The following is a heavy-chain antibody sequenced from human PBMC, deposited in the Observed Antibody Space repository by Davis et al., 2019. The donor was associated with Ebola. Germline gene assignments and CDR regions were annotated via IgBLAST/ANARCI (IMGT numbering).Heavy chain of an antibody. J-gene: IGHJ6*02. Sequence: ASVKVSCKASGYTFTSYGISWVRQAPGQGLEWMGWISAYNGNTNYAQKFQGRVTITADESTSTAYMELSSLRSEDTAVYYCATNGVYYYYGMDVWGQGTTVTVSS. V-gene: IGHV1-18*04. CDR3: ATNGVYYYYGMDV. CDR1: GYTFTSYG. CDR2: ISAYNGNT. D-gene: IGHD2-8*01.